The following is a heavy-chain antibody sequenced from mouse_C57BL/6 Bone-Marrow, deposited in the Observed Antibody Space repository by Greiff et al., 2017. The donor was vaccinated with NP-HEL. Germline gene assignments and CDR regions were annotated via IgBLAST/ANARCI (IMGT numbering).Heavy chain of an antibody. Sequence: QVQLKESGPGLVQPSQCLSITCTVSGFSLTSYGVHWVRQSPGKGLEWLGVIWRGGSTDYNAAFMSRLSITKDNSNSQVFFKMNSLQADDTAIYYCAKEITTVVAKDWYFDVWGTGTTVTVSS. V-gene: IGHV2-5*01. CDR3: AKEITTVVAKDWYFDV. D-gene: IGHD1-1*01. CDR1: GFSLTSYG. CDR2: IWRGGST. J-gene: IGHJ1*03.